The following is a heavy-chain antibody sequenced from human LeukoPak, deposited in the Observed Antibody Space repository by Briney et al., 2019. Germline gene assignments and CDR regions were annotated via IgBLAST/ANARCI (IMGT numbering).Heavy chain of an antibody. V-gene: IGHV6-1*01. Sequence: SQTLSLTCALSGDSVSSNSAAWHWIRQSPSRGLEWLGRTYYRSKWYNDYAVSVKSRITINPDTSKNQFSLHLNSVTPEDTAVYYCATTRTGYFDYWGQGTLVTVSS. D-gene: IGHD7-27*01. J-gene: IGHJ4*02. CDR3: ATTRTGYFDY. CDR2: TYYRSKWYN. CDR1: GDSVSSNSAA.